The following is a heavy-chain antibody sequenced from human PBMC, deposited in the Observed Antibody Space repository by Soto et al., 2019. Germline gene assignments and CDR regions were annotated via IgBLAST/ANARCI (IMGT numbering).Heavy chain of an antibody. D-gene: IGHD6-13*01. J-gene: IGHJ3*02. V-gene: IGHV4-59*01. Sequence: TLSLTCTVSGGSISSYYWSWSRQPPGKGLEWIGYIYYSGSTNYNPSLKSRVTISVDTSKNQFSLKLSSVTAADTAVYYCARGGSSSWYGAFDIWGQGTMVTVSS. CDR2: IYYSGST. CDR1: GGSISSYY. CDR3: ARGGSSSWYGAFDI.